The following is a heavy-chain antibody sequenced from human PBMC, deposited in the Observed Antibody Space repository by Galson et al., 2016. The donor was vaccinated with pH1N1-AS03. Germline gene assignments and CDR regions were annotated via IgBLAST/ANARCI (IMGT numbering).Heavy chain of an antibody. CDR2: ISAYTGNT. J-gene: IGHJ6*02. Sequence: SVKVSCKASGYTFTSYGITWVRQAPGQGLEWMGWISAYTGNTKYGQKLPGRVTMTTDTSTSTAYMELRSLRSDDTAVYYCAKGGGEGYNWYFYGMDVWGQGTTVTGSS. D-gene: IGHD5-24*01. V-gene: IGHV1-18*01. CDR1: GYTFTSYG. CDR3: AKGGGEGYNWYFYGMDV.